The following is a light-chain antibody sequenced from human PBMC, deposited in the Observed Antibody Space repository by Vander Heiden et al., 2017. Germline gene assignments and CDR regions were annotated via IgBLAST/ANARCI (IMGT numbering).Light chain of an antibody. V-gene: IGLV2-14*03. CDR3: TSYTSTSPRI. J-gene: IGLJ1*01. Sequence: QSALTQPASVSGSPGQSITISCTGTSSDVGGYNYASWYQQHPGRAPKLVIFDVSSRPSGVSARISGFKSGSTASLTISGLQLEDEADYYCTSYTSTSPRIFGTGTKVSVL. CDR1: SSDVGGYNY. CDR2: DVS.